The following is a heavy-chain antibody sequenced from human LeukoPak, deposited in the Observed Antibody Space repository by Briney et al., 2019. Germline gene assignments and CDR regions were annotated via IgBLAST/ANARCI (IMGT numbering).Heavy chain of an antibody. CDR2: IYYSGST. CDR3: ARLQAVVGTDYYYIDV. CDR1: GGSIGSSSYY. V-gene: IGHV4-39*07. D-gene: IGHD6-19*01. J-gene: IGHJ6*03. Sequence: SETLSLTCTVSGGSIGSSSYYWGWIRQPPGKGLEWIGSIYYSGSTYYNPSLKSRVTISVDMSKNQFSLKLRSVTAADTAVYYCARLQAVVGTDYYYIDVWGKGTTVTVSS.